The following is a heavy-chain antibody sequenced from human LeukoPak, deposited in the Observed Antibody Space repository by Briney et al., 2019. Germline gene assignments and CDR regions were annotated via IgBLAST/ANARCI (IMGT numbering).Heavy chain of an antibody. J-gene: IGHJ4*02. D-gene: IGHD6-19*01. CDR3: ARPFLRFSSGWHFDY. CDR2: INHSGST. CDR1: GGSFSGYY. Sequence: SETLSLTCAVYGGSFSGYYWSWIRQPPGKGLEWIGEINHSGSTNYNPSLKSRVTISIDTSKNQFSLKLSSVTAADTAIYYCARPFLRFSSGWHFDYWGQGILVTVSS. V-gene: IGHV4-34*01.